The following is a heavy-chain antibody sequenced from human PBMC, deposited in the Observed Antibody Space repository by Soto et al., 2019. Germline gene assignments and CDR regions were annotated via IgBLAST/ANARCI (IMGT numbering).Heavy chain of an antibody. CDR1: GGTFHSHA. V-gene: IGHV1-69*06. CDR2: IIPVFNTT. Sequence: QVQLVQSGAEVKKPGSSVKVSCKTSGGTFHSHAVTWVRQAPGQGLEWMGGIIPVFNTTNYAEKFQGRVTITADMSASTAYMELSSLSSEDTAVYYCARVRFYYDSRGYYRFDPWGQGTLVIVSS. J-gene: IGHJ5*02. D-gene: IGHD3-22*01. CDR3: ARVRFYYDSRGYYRFDP.